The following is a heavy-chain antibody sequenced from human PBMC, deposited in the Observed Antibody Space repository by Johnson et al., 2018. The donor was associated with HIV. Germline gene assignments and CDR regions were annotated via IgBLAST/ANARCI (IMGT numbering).Heavy chain of an antibody. CDR3: ARERGNLGNPYDAFDI. J-gene: IGHJ3*02. D-gene: IGHD1-14*01. Sequence: QVQLVESGGGVVQPGRSLRLSCAASGFTFSSFGMHWVRQAPGKGLEWVAVISYDGSNKYYADSVKGRFTISRDNSKNTLDLQMNSLRVEDTAVYYCARERGNLGNPYDAFDILGQGTMVTVSS. CDR1: GFTFSSFG. V-gene: IGHV3-33*05. CDR2: ISYDGSNK.